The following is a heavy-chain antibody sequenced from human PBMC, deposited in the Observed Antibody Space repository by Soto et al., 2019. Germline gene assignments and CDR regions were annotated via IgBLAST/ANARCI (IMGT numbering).Heavy chain of an antibody. D-gene: IGHD3-3*01. Sequence: ASVKVSCKASGGTFSSYAISWVRQAPGQGLEWMGGIIPIFGTANYAQKFQGRVTITADESTSTAYMELSSLRSEDTAVYYCARGQGFLWRGYYGSAGDYYGMDVWGQGTTVTVSS. CDR3: ARGQGFLWRGYYGSAGDYYGMDV. CDR1: GGTFSSYA. J-gene: IGHJ6*02. CDR2: IIPIFGTA. V-gene: IGHV1-69*13.